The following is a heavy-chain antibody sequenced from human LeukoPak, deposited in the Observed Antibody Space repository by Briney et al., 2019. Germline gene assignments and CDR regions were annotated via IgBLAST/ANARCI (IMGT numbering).Heavy chain of an antibody. CDR2: TRYDGAYK. V-gene: IGHV3-30*02. CDR3: AKVYGCRSSWFHMHV. Sequence: GGSLRLSCVASGFTFSSYGMHWVRQAPGKGLEGVAFTRYDGAYKFYADSVKGRFTISRDNSKNTLYLQMNSLRAEDTAVYYCAKVYGCRSSWFHMHVWAKRTTVTISS. D-gene: IGHD6-13*01. CDR1: GFTFSSYG. J-gene: IGHJ6*04.